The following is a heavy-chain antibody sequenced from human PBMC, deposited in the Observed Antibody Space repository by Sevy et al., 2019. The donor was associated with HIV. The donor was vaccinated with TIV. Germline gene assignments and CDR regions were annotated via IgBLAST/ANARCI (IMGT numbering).Heavy chain of an antibody. CDR1: GFTFSKYS. CDR2: LSFGCGEI. CDR3: AREGCTKPHDY. D-gene: IGHD2-8*01. Sequence: GGSLRLSCAASGFTFSKYSMSWVRQPPGKGLEWVSTLSFGCGEINYAHSVKGRFTISRDNSKSSVYLQMNNLRPEGTAVYYCAREGCTKPHDYWGQGTLVTVSS. J-gene: IGHJ4*02. V-gene: IGHV3-23*01.